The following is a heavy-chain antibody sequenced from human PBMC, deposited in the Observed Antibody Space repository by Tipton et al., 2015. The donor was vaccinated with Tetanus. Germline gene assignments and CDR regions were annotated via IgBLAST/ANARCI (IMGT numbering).Heavy chain of an antibody. CDR1: GGSISSGDYS. D-gene: IGHD3-10*01. J-gene: IGHJ6*02. CDR3: ARVKGTYNHYGLDV. Sequence: SGLVKPSETLSLTCAVSGGSISSGDYSWSWIRQPPGKGLEWIGYIYDSGSTYYNPSLKSRVTISEDRSKNQISLRLRSVTAADTAVYYCARVKGTYNHYGLDVWGQGTTVTVAS. CDR2: IYDSGST. V-gene: IGHV4-30-2*01.